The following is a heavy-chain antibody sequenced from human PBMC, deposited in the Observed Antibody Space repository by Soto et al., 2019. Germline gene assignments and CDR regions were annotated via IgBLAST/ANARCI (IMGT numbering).Heavy chain of an antibody. Sequence: SETLSLTCTVSGGSISSYYWSWIRQPPGKGLEWIGYIYYSGSTNYNPSLKSRVTISVDTSKNQFSLKLSSVTAADTAVYYCARSTPGYCSSTSCWGDYYMDVWGKGTTVTVSS. D-gene: IGHD2-2*03. CDR2: IYYSGST. CDR3: ARSTPGYCSSTSCWGDYYMDV. J-gene: IGHJ6*03. V-gene: IGHV4-59*08. CDR1: GGSISSYY.